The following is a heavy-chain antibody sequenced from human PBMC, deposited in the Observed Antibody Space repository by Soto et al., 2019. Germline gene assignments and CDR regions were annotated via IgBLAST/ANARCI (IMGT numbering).Heavy chain of an antibody. D-gene: IGHD3-10*01. CDR2: IYSSGNI. CDR3: AIGSGMIRGNYGMDV. Sequence: EVQLVGSGGGLIQPGGSLRLSCAASGFIVRSNYMTWVRQAPGKGLEWVSVIYSSGNIYYPDSVKGRFTTSRDNSQNSFFLHMNSLRAEDTAVYYCAIGSGMIRGNYGMDVWGQGTTVIVSS. J-gene: IGHJ6*02. V-gene: IGHV3-53*01. CDR1: GFIVRSNY.